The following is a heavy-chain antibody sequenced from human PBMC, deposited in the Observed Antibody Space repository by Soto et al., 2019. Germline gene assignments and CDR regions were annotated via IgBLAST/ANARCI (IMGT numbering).Heavy chain of an antibody. CDR1: GFTFSSYA. CDR2: ISGSGGST. Sequence: GGSLRLSCAASGFTFSSYAMSWVRQAPGKGLEWVSAISGSGGSTYYADSVKGRFTISRDNSKNTLYLQMNSLRAEDTAVYYCLITMVRGVMNPMDVWGQGTTVTVSS. V-gene: IGHV3-23*01. D-gene: IGHD3-10*01. CDR3: LITMVRGVMNPMDV. J-gene: IGHJ6*02.